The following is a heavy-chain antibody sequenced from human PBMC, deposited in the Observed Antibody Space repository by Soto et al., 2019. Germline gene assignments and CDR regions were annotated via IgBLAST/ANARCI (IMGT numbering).Heavy chain of an antibody. CDR2: IWYDGSNK. CDR1: GFTFSSYG. CDR3: ARGRELLWFGEPNYYYMDV. V-gene: IGHV3-33*01. J-gene: IGHJ6*03. D-gene: IGHD3-10*01. Sequence: GGSLRLSCAASGFTFSSYGMHWVRQAPGKGLEWVAVIWYDGSNKYYADSVKGRFTISRDNSKNTLYLQMNSLRAEDTAVYYCARGRELLWFGEPNYYYMDVWGKGTTVTVSS.